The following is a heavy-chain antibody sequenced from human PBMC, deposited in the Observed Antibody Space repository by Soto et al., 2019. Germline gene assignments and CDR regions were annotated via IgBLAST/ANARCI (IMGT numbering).Heavy chain of an antibody. D-gene: IGHD2-15*01. CDR2: IYPGDSDT. Sequence: RGESLKISCKGSGYSFTSYWIGWVRQMPGKGLEWMGIIYPGDSDTRYSPSFQGQVTISADKSISTAYLQWSSLKASDTAMYYCARVVVAATGYYYGMDVWCQGTTVTVSS. V-gene: IGHV5-51*01. CDR3: ARVVVAATGYYYGMDV. CDR1: GYSFTSYW. J-gene: IGHJ6*02.